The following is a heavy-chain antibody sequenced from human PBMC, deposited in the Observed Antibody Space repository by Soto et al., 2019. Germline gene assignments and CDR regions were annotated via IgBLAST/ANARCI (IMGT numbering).Heavy chain of an antibody. V-gene: IGHV3-49*03. J-gene: IGHJ4*02. Sequence: GGSLRLSCTDSGFTFGDYAMSWFRKAPGKGLEWVGFIRSKAYGGTTEYAASVKGRFTISRDDSKSIAYLQMNSLKTEDTAVYYCTSNVLRFLEWLGPVDYWGQGTLVTVSS. CDR3: TSNVLRFLEWLGPVDY. CDR2: IRSKAYGGTT. D-gene: IGHD3-3*01. CDR1: GFTFGDYA.